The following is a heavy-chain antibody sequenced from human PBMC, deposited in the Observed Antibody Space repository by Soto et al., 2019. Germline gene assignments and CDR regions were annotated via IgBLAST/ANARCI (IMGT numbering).Heavy chain of an antibody. CDR2: IYYSGST. V-gene: IGHV4-59*08. CDR3: ARHDGDYVRNFDY. D-gene: IGHD4-17*01. Sequence: PSETLSLTCTVSGGSISSYYWSWIRQPPGKGLEWIGYIYYSGSTNYNPSLKSRVTISVDTSKNQFSLKLSSVTAADTAVYYCARHDGDYVRNFDYWGQGTLVTVSS. CDR1: GGSISSYY. J-gene: IGHJ4*02.